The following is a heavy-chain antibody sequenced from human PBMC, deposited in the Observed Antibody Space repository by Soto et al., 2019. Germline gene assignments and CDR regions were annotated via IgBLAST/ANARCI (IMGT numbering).Heavy chain of an antibody. J-gene: IGHJ4*02. V-gene: IGHV2-26*01. CDR1: GFSLSNARMG. D-gene: IGHD3-16*02. Sequence: QVTLKESGPVLVKPTETLTLTCTVSGFSLSNARMGVSWIRQPPGKALEWLAHIFSNDEKSYSTSLKSRLTISKDTSKSQVVLTMTNMDPVDTATYYCARIGEVFYDYIWGSYRPYYFDYWGQGTLVTVSS. CDR2: IFSNDEK. CDR3: ARIGEVFYDYIWGSYRPYYFDY.